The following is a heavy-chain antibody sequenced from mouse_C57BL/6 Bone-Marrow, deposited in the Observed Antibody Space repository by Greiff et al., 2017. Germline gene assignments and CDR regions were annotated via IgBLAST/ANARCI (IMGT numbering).Heavy chain of an antibody. V-gene: IGHV1-55*01. J-gene: IGHJ4*01. D-gene: IGHD1-1*01. CDR2: IYPGSGST. CDR3: ARSGRDYAMDY. CDR1: GYTFTSYW. Sequence: QVQLQQPGAELVKPGASVKMSCKASGYTFTSYWITWVKQRPGQGLEWIGDIYPGSGSTNYNEKFKSKATLTVDTSSSTAYMQLSSLTSEDAAVYYCARSGRDYAMDYWGQGTSVTVSS.